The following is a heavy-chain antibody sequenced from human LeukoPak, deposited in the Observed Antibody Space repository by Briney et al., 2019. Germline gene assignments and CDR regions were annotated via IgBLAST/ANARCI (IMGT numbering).Heavy chain of an antibody. CDR1: GFTFNIYW. D-gene: IGHD5-18*01. J-gene: IGHJ4*02. CDR2: INNDGSNT. V-gene: IGHV3-74*01. Sequence: GGSLRLSCAASGFTFNIYWMHWVRQVPGKGPLWVARINNDGSNTTYADAVKGRFTISRDNSKNTLYLQMNSLRAEDTAVYYCVLGYSYGYLFDYWGQGTLVTVSS. CDR3: VLGYSYGYLFDY.